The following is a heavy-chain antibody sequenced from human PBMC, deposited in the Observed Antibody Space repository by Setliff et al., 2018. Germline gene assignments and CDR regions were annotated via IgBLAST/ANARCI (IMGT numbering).Heavy chain of an antibody. Sequence: GASVKVSCKASGYSFTLYAMHWMRQAPGQRLEWMGWMNIDNGKTEYSQEFQDRVTFTRDTFAETAYMELRSLTSDDTAVYYCARGLEGEDYFYYMDVWGKGNTVTVSS. J-gene: IGHJ6*03. CDR2: MNIDNGKT. D-gene: IGHD2-21*01. CDR3: ARGLEGEDYFYYMDV. CDR1: GYSFTLYA. V-gene: IGHV1-3*04.